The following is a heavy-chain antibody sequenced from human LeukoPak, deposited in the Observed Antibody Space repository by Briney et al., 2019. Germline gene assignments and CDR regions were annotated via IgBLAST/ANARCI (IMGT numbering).Heavy chain of an antibody. CDR3: ARSGGDTATRRGYYFDY. CDR2: IRYDGSNK. CDR1: GFTFSSYG. V-gene: IGHV3-30*02. J-gene: IGHJ4*02. Sequence: GGSLRLSCAASGFTFSSYGMHWVRQALGKGLEWVAFIRYDGSNKYYADSVKGRFTISRDNSKNTLYLQMNSLRAEDTAVYYCARSGGDTATRRGYYFDYWGQGTLVTVSS. D-gene: IGHD5-18*01.